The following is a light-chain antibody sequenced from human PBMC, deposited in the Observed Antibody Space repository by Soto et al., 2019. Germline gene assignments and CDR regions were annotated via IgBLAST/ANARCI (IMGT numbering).Light chain of an antibody. CDR3: QQSYSIPWT. CDR2: AAS. Sequence: DIQMTQSPSSLSASVGDRVTITCRASQSMSSYLHWYQQTPGKAPKLLISAASNLQSGVPSRFSGSESGTEFTLTITSLQPEDFATYFCQQSYSIPWTVGQGTKVDIK. CDR1: QSMSSY. V-gene: IGKV1-39*01. J-gene: IGKJ1*01.